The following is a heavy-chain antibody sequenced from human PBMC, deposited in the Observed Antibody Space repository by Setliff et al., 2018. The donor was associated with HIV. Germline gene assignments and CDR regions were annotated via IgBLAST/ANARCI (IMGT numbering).Heavy chain of an antibody. CDR1: GGSISSSNW. Sequence: PSETLSLTCAVSGGSISSSNWWTWVRQPPGKGLEWIGGIYQSGSTNYNPSLKSRVTISVDKSKKQFSLKLSSVTAADTAVYYCARPNYYDSGGYPDGFDIWGQGTMVTVSS. V-gene: IGHV4-4*02. CDR2: IYQSGST. J-gene: IGHJ3*02. D-gene: IGHD3-22*01. CDR3: ARPNYYDSGGYPDGFDI.